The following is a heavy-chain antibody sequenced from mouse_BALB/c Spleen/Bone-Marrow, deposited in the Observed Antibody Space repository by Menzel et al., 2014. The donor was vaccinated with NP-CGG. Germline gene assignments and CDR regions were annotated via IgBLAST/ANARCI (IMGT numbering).Heavy chain of an antibody. J-gene: IGHJ4*01. CDR2: IDPANGNT. V-gene: IGHV14-3*02. CDR3: ARWEYYAMDY. Sequence: VQLKESGAELVKPGGPVKLSCTASGFNIKNTYMHWGKQRPEQGLEWIGRIDPANGNTKYDPKFQGKATITADTSSNTAYLQLSSLTSEDTAVYYCARWEYYAMDYWGQGTSVTVSS. CDR1: GFNIKNTY. D-gene: IGHD4-1*01.